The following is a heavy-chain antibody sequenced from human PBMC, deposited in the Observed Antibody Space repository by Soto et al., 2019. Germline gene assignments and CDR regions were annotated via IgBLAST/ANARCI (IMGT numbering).Heavy chain of an antibody. CDR2: ISSNSAHI. D-gene: IGHD6-13*01. CDR3: TRDATRDSSARGWFDP. V-gene: IGHV3-21*01. CDR1: GFTFRSFT. Sequence: GGSLRLSCAASGFTFRSFTMNWVRQALGKGLEWVSTISSNSAHINDTNALRAHYTSSRYNAKNPRHLQMNSLRPKDTAEYHCTRDATRDSSARGWFDPWGPGTLVTVSS. J-gene: IGHJ5*02.